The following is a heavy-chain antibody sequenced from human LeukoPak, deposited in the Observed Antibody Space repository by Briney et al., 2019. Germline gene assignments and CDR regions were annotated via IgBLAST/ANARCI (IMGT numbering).Heavy chain of an antibody. CDR2: VSANGATT. D-gene: IGHD1-26*01. V-gene: IGHV3-48*03. J-gene: IGHJ1*01. CDR3: AIGGEGSGTYFGH. Sequence: GGSLRLSCAASGFSFDRYEMTWVRRAPGRGLEWISYVSANGATTYYAESVRGRFSISRDNAKTPLSLQMNSLRVEDTAVYYCAIGGEGSGTYFGHWGQGTLVTVFS. CDR1: GFSFDRYE.